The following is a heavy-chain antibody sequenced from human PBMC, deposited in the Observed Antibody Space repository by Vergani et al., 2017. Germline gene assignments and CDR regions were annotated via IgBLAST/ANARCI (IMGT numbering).Heavy chain of an antibody. Sequence: EVQLVESGGGLVQPGGSLRLSCAASGFIVSTYYMSWVRQAPGKGLEWVSVIKSDGSTSYADSVKGRFTISRDTSRNMLYLQMNTLRVEDTAVYYCTRSECWWGGCYGPFFYCWGQGILVTVSS. D-gene: IGHD3-16*01. CDR1: GFIVSTYY. J-gene: IGHJ4*02. CDR2: IKSDGST. V-gene: IGHV3-66*02. CDR3: TRSECWWGGCYGPFFYC.